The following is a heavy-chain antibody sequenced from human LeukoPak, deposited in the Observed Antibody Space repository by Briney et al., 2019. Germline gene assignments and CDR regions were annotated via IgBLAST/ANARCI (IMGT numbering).Heavy chain of an antibody. V-gene: IGHV4-59*01. CDR3: ARTPRSGVWTGYYVWFDP. J-gene: IGHJ5*02. D-gene: IGHD3/OR15-3a*01. CDR2: IYYSGST. Sequence: SETLSLTCTVSGGSISNYYWSWIRRPPGKGLEWIGYIYYSGSTNYNPSLKSRLTISVDTSKNQFSLNLTPVTAADTAVYYCARTPRSGVWTGYYVWFDPWGQGTLVTVSS. CDR1: GGSISNYY.